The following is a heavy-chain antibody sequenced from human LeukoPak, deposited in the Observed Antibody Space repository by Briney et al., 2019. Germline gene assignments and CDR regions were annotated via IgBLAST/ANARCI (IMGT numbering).Heavy chain of an antibody. V-gene: IGHV4-34*01. J-gene: IGHJ4*02. CDR3: ARDYGDHRVDY. Sequence: SETLSLTCAVYGGSFSGYYWSWIRQPPGKGLEWIGEINHSGSTNYNPSLKSRVTISVDTSKNQISLKLSSVTAADTAVYYCARDYGDHRVDYWGQGTLVTVSS. CDR2: INHSGST. D-gene: IGHD4-17*01. CDR1: GGSFSGYY.